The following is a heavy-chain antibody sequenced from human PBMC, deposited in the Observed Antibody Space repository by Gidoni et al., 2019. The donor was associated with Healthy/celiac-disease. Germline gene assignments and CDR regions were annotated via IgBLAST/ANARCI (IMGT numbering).Heavy chain of an antibody. J-gene: IGHJ2*01. D-gene: IGHD2-21*01. CDR2: IWYDGSNK. Sequence: QVQLVESGGGVVQPGRSLRLSCAASGFTFSSYGMHWVRQAPGKGLEWVAVIWYDGSNKYYADSVKGRFTISRDNSKNTLYLQMNSLRAEDTAVYYCASLNCGGDCYDYWYFDLWGRGTLVTVSS. CDR1: GFTFSSYG. CDR3: ASLNCGGDCYDYWYFDL. V-gene: IGHV3-33*01.